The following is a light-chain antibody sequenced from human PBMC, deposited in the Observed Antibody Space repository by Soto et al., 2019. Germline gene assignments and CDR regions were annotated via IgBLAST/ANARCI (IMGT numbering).Light chain of an antibody. CDR2: DAS. CDR1: ESLSSTS. Sequence: EIVLTQSPGTLSLSPGERAFLSFTSGESLSSTSLAWYQQKPGQAPRLLIYDASNRATGIPARFSGSGSGTDFTLTISSLEPEDFAVYYCQQRSNWPRLTFGGGTKVHIK. J-gene: IGKJ4*01. CDR3: QQRSNWPRLT. V-gene: IGKV3-11*01.